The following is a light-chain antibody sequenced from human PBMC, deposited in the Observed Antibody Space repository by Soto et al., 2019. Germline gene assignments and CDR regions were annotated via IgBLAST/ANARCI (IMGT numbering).Light chain of an antibody. V-gene: IGKV3-15*01. J-gene: IGKJ1*01. Sequence: ILMTQSPATLSVSPGERATLSCRASQSVSNNLAWYQQKPGQAPRLLIYDASTRATGIPARFSGGGSGTEFTLTISGLQSEDFAVYYCQQDNNWPPWTFGQGTKVEIK. CDR1: QSVSNN. CDR2: DAS. CDR3: QQDNNWPPWT.